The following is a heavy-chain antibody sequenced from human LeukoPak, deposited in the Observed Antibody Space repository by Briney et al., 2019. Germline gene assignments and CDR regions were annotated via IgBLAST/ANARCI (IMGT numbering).Heavy chain of an antibody. CDR2: TKQDGSEK. CDR3: ARVVGSPTKDIDY. CDR1: GFTFSSYS. Sequence: GGSLRLSCAASGFTFSSYSMHWVRQAPGKGLEWVANTKQDGSEKYYVDSVKGRFTISRDNAKNSLYLQMNSLRAEDTAVYYCARVVGSPTKDIDYWGQGTLVTVSS. D-gene: IGHD1-26*01. V-gene: IGHV3-7*01. J-gene: IGHJ4*02.